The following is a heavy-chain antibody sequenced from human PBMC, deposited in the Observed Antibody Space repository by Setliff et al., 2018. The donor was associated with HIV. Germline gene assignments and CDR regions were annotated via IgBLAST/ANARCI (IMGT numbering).Heavy chain of an antibody. CDR1: RFTISDFH. D-gene: IGHD7-27*01. Sequence: GGSLRLSCAASRFTISDFHMSWIRQAPGKGLEWISYIDSSDGPTYYADSVKGRFSMSRDNTKNSLYLHMDSLRAEDTTVYYCARGSNWGYRLDSWGQRTLVTVSS. CDR3: ARGSNWGYRLDS. CDR2: IDSSDGPT. J-gene: IGHJ5*01. V-gene: IGHV3-11*04.